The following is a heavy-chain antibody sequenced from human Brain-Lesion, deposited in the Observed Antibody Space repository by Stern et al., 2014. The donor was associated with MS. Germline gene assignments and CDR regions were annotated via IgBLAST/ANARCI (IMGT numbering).Heavy chain of an antibody. CDR1: GGSISSSNW. D-gene: IGHD6-13*01. CDR2: SDHSGST. Sequence: VQLVQSGPGLVKPSGTLSLTCAVSGGSISSSNWWSWVRQSPGKGLEWIGESDHSGSTIYNPSLKSRVTVSVDKSTNRLSLHLRSVPAADTAVYFCARFPASRPHVFDSWGQGTLVTVSS. J-gene: IGHJ4*02. CDR3: ARFPASRPHVFDS. V-gene: IGHV4-4*02.